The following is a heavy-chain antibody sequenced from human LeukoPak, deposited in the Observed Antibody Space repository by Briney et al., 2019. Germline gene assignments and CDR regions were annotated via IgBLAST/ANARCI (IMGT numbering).Heavy chain of an antibody. V-gene: IGHV1-18*01. Sequence: ASVKVSCKASGYTFTSYGISRVRQAPGQGLEWMGWVSAYNGNTNYAQKLQGRDTMTTDTSTSTAYMELRSLRSDDTAVYYCARDMGLQYSGYDHDYWGQGTLVTVSS. CDR3: ARDMGLQYSGYDHDY. D-gene: IGHD5-12*01. CDR2: VSAYNGNT. J-gene: IGHJ4*02. CDR1: GYTFTSYG.